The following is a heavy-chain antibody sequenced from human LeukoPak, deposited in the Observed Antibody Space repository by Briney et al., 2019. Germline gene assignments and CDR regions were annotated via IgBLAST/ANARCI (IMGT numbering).Heavy chain of an antibody. Sequence: GGSLRLSCAASGFTFSTYVVTWVRQAPGKGLEWVSTITGSGGSTYYADSVKGRFTISRDNSKNTLYLQMSSLRVEDTAVYYCAKDRGRYYDSSGHYWGYYSDSWGQGILVTVST. CDR3: AKDRGRYYDSSGHYWGYYSDS. CDR2: ITGSGGST. J-gene: IGHJ4*02. CDR1: GFTFSTYV. D-gene: IGHD3-22*01. V-gene: IGHV3-23*01.